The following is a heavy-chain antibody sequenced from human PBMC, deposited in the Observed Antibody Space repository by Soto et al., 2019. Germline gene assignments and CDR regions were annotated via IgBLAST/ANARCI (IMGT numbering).Heavy chain of an antibody. CDR2: INPSGGST. J-gene: IGHJ6*02. CDR1: AYTFTSYY. V-gene: IGHV1-46*01. CDR3: ARDRLNCSGGSCYTATVGSYYYYGMDV. D-gene: IGHD2-15*01. Sequence: GXSAKVSLKASAYTFTSYYMHWVRQAPGQGLEWMGIINPSGGSTSYAQKFQGRVTMTRDTSTSTVYMELSSLRSEDTAVYYCARDRLNCSGGSCYTATVGSYYYYGMDVWGQGTTVTVSS.